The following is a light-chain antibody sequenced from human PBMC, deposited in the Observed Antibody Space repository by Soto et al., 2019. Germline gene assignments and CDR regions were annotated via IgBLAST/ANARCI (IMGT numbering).Light chain of an antibody. CDR3: QQYNNWPPTWT. Sequence: EIVMTQSPATLSVSPGERATLSCRASQSVSSNLAWYQQKAGQAPRLLIYGASTRATGIPARFSGSGSGTEFNLTISSLQSEDFAVYYCQQYNNWPPTWTFGQGTKVEIK. V-gene: IGKV3-15*01. CDR2: GAS. CDR1: QSVSSN. J-gene: IGKJ1*01.